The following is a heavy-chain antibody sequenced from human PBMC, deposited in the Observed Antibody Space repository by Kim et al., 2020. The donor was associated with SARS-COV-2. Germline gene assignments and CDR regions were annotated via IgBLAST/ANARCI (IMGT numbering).Heavy chain of an antibody. CDR2: INHSGST. J-gene: IGHJ6*03. D-gene: IGHD3-9*01. CDR1: GGSFSGYY. Sequence: SETLSLTCAVYGGSFSGYYWSWIRQPPGKGLEWIGEINHSGSTNYNPSLKSRVTISVDTSKNQFSLKLSSVTAADTAVYYCARGQTVLRYFDWLLWGGRYYYMDVWGKGATVTVSS. V-gene: IGHV4-34*01. CDR3: ARGQTVLRYFDWLLWGGRYYYMDV.